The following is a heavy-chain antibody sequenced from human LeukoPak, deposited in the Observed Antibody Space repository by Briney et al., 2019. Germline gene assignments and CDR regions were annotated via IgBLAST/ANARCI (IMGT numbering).Heavy chain of an antibody. CDR2: IYYSGST. V-gene: IGHV4-39*01. CDR1: GGSISSSSYY. D-gene: IGHD3-22*01. J-gene: IGHJ5*02. CDR3: ARPHLYYYDSSGTTNWFDP. Sequence: SETLSLTCAVSGGSISSSSYYWGWIRQPPGKGLEWIGSIYYSGSTYYNPSLKSRVTISVDTSKNQFSLKLSSVTAADTAVYYCARPHLYYYDSSGTTNWFDPWGQGTLVTVSS.